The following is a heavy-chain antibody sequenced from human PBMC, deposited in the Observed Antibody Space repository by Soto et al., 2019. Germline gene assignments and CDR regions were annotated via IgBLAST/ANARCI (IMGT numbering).Heavy chain of an antibody. V-gene: IGHV3-30-3*01. D-gene: IGHD2-15*01. CDR3: ARDGGGTLYYYYYYGMDV. CDR1: VFTFSSYA. J-gene: IGHJ6*02. Sequence: WWSLRLSCSASVFTFSSYAMHWFRQAPGKGLEWVAVISYDGSNKYYADSVKGRFTISRDNSKNTLYLQMNSLRAEDTAVYYCARDGGGTLYYYYYYGMDVWGQGTTVTVSS. CDR2: ISYDGSNK.